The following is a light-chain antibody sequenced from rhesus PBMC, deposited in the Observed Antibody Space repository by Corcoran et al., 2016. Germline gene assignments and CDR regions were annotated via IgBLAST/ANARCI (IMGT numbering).Light chain of an antibody. V-gene: IGKV1-21*01. J-gene: IGKJ1*01. CDR1: QGISSW. Sequence: DIQMTQSPSSLSASVGDRVTITCRASQGISSWLAWYPQKPGKAPKLRIYKASSLQSGIPSRFSGSGSGTDFTLTSSSLQPEDFATYYCQQYNSAPRTFGQGTKVEIK. CDR3: QQYNSAPRT. CDR2: KAS.